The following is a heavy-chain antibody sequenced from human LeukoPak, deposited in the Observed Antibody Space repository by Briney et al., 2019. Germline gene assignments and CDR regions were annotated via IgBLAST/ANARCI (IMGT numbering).Heavy chain of an antibody. CDR2: INPSGGST. J-gene: IGHJ3*02. D-gene: IGHD5-24*01. CDR1: GYTFTSYY. V-gene: IGHV1-46*01. CDR3: ARDKMAGRDGYNFGIFDI. Sequence: ASVKVSCKASGYTFTSYYMHWVRQAPGQGFEWMGIINPSGGSTSYAQKFQGRVTMTRDTSTSTVYMELSSLRSEDTAVYYCARDKMAGRDGYNFGIFDIWGQGTMVTVSS.